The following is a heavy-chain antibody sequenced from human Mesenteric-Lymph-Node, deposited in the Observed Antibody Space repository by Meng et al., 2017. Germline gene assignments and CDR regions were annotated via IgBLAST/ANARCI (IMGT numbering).Heavy chain of an antibody. CDR3: ARVIVGATTHFDY. D-gene: IGHD1-26*01. Sequence: VQVVESGGGLVKAWGSLRLSCSASGFTFSSYSMNWVRQAPGKGLEWVSSISSSSSYIYYADSVKGRFTISRDNAKNSLYLQMNSLRAEDTAVYYCARVIVGATTHFDYWGQGTLVTVSS. CDR1: GFTFSSYS. CDR2: ISSSSSYI. J-gene: IGHJ4*02. V-gene: IGHV3-21*01.